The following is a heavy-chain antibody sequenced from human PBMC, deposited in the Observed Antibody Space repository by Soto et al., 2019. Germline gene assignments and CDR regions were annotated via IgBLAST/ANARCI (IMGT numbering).Heavy chain of an antibody. Sequence: SEPLSLTCTVSGGSISSSDYYWSWIRQHPGKGLEWIGYIYYSGSTYYNPSLKSRVTISVDTSKNQFSLKLSSVTAADTAVYYCARPSSPYDYVWGSYRRSLAYFDYWGQGTLVTVSS. CDR2: IYYSGST. J-gene: IGHJ4*02. V-gene: IGHV4-39*01. CDR1: GGSISSSDYY. D-gene: IGHD3-16*02. CDR3: ARPSSPYDYVWGSYRRSLAYFDY.